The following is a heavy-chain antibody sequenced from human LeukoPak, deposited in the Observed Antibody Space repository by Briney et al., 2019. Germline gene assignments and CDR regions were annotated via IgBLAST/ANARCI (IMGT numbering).Heavy chain of an antibody. Sequence: GGSLRLSCAASGFTFSSYGMHWVRQAPGKGLEWVAFIRYDGSNKYYADSVKGRFTISRDNSKNTLYLQMNTLRAEDTAVYYCAKDERYSYGLGGYWGQGTLVTVSS. V-gene: IGHV3-30*02. CDR2: IRYDGSNK. CDR3: AKDERYSYGLGGY. D-gene: IGHD5-18*01. CDR1: GFTFSSYG. J-gene: IGHJ4*02.